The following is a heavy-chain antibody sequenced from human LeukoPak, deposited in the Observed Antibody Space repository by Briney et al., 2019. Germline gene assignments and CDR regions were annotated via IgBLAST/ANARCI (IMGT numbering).Heavy chain of an antibody. D-gene: IGHD6-13*01. Sequence: GGSLRLSCAASGFTFSSYGMHWVRQAPGKGLEWVAVISYDGSNKYYADSVKGRFTISRDNSMNTLYLQMNSLRAEDTAVYYCAVIAAAGPVGFDYWGQGTLVTVSS. CDR3: AVIAAAGPVGFDY. V-gene: IGHV3-30*03. CDR2: ISYDGSNK. CDR1: GFTFSSYG. J-gene: IGHJ4*02.